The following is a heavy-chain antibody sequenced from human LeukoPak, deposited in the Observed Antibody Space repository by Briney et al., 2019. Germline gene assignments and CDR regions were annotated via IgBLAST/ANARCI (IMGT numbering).Heavy chain of an antibody. CDR2: IKHSGST. Sequence: SETLSLTCAVYGRSFRRYYWSWIRQPPGKGLEWIGEIKHSGSTNHNPPLKSRVTLPVEPPKNQFSLTLSPVTAADTAVYCCARGGMVAMILLVITDRAFDIWGQGTMVTVSS. D-gene: IGHD3-22*01. CDR1: GRSFRRYY. V-gene: IGHV4-34*01. J-gene: IGHJ3*02. CDR3: ARGGMVAMILLVITDRAFDI.